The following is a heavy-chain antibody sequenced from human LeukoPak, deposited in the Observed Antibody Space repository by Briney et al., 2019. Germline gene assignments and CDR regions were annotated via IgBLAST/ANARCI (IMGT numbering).Heavy chain of an antibody. CDR2: IYPGGSDT. J-gene: IGHJ6*02. D-gene: IGHD3-22*01. V-gene: IGHV5-51*01. CDR1: GCSFTSYW. Sequence: GESLKISCKGSGCSFTSYWIGWVRQMPGKGLEWMGIIYPGGSDTRYSPSFQGQVTISADKSISTAYLQWSSLKASDTAMYYCARRGIVAYYYYGMDVWGQGTTVTVSS. CDR3: ARRGIVAYYYYGMDV.